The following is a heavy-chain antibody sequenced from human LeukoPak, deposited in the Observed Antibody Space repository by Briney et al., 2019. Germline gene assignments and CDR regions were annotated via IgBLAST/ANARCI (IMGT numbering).Heavy chain of an antibody. CDR1: GGSFSGYY. D-gene: IGHD6-19*01. CDR3: ARVRQWLLSYYDY. V-gene: IGHV4-34*01. Sequence: SETLSLTCDVSGGSFSGYYWSWIRQPPGKGPEWIGEINHSGTTKYNPSLKGRVTISVDTSKNQFSLHLRSVSAADTAVYYCARVRQWLLSYYDYWGQGTLVTVSS. J-gene: IGHJ4*02. CDR2: INHSGTT.